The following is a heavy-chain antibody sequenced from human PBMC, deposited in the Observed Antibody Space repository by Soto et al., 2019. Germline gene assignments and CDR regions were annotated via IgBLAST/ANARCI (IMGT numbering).Heavy chain of an antibody. Sequence: PSETLSLTCTVSGGSISSYYWSWIRQPPGKGLEWIGYIYYSGSTNYNPSLKSRVAISVDTSKNQFSLKLSSVTAADTAVYYCACVCGTGWFDPCGQRTQVTVS. CDR1: GGSISSYY. CDR2: IYYSGST. J-gene: IGHJ5*02. V-gene: IGHV4-59*01. CDR3: ACVCGTGWFDP. D-gene: IGHD3-10*01.